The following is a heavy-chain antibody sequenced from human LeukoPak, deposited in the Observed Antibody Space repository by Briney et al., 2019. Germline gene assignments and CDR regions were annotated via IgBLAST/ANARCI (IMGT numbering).Heavy chain of an antibody. CDR3: ARHQGWLQWEY. Sequence: SETLSLTCNVSGASISDYYWSWIRQSAGKGLEWIGRIYATETDFNPSLKSRLTMSIDTSKNQFSLKLRSVTAADTGVYYCARHQGWLQWEYWGQGTLVTVSS. V-gene: IGHV4-4*07. CDR1: GASISDYY. J-gene: IGHJ4*02. CDR2: IYATET. D-gene: IGHD5-24*01.